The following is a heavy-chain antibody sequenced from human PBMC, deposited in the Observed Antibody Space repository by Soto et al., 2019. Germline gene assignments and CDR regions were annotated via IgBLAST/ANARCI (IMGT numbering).Heavy chain of an antibody. CDR1: GGSVSSGSYY. Sequence: PSETLSLTCTVSGGSVSSGSYYWSWIRQPPGKGLEWIGYIYYSGSTNYNPSLKSRVTISVDTSKNQFSLKLSSVTAADTAVYYCARENIEYSSSSGRSGMDVWGQGTTVTVSS. D-gene: IGHD6-6*01. J-gene: IGHJ6*02. CDR3: ARENIEYSSSSGRSGMDV. V-gene: IGHV4-61*01. CDR2: IYYSGST.